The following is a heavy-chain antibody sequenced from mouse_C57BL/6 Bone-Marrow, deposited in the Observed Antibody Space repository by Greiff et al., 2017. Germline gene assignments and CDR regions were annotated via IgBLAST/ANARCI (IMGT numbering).Heavy chain of an antibody. J-gene: IGHJ1*03. Sequence: DVMLVESGGDLVKPGGSMKLSCAASGFTFSSYGMSWVRQTPDKRLEWVATISSGGSYTYYPDSVKGRFTISRDNAKNTLYLQMSSLKSEDTAMYYCASHGYFDVWGTGTTVTVSS. V-gene: IGHV5-6*02. CDR2: ISSGGSYT. CDR1: GFTFSSYG. CDR3: ASHGYFDV.